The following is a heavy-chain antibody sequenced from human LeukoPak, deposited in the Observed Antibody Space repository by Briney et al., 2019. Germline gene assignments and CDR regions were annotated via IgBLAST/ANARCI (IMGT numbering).Heavy chain of an antibody. CDR2: ISGSGGST. CDR1: GFTFSNYG. D-gene: IGHD6-6*01. CDR3: AKVRPREPSSSSSGFDY. Sequence: GGSLRLSCAASGFTFSNYGMSWVRQAPGKGLEWVSAISGSGGSTFFADSVKGRFTISRDNSQNTLFLQMNSLRAEDTALYYCAKVRPREPSSSSSGFDYWGQGTLVTVSS. J-gene: IGHJ4*02. V-gene: IGHV3-23*01.